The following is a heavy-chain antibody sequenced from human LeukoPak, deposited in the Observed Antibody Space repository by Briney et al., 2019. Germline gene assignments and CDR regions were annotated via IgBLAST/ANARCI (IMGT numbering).Heavy chain of an antibody. CDR3: ARWGTVTRFVVDY. V-gene: IGHV5-51*01. CDR2: IYPGNSDT. CDR1: GYSFINYW. Sequence: PGESLKISCKGSGYSFINYWIGWVRQMPGKGLEWMGIIYPGNSDTRYSPSFQGQVTISADKSITAAYLQWRSLKASDTAMYYCARWGTVTRFVVDYWGQGTLVTVS. D-gene: IGHD4-17*01. J-gene: IGHJ4*02.